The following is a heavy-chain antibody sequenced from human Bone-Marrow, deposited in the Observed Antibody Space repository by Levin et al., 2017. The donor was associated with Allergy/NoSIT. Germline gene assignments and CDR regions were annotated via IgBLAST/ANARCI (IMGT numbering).Heavy chain of an antibody. CDR1: GFTFSSYA. D-gene: IGHD3-10*01. V-gene: IGHV3-23*01. CDR2: ISGSGGST. Sequence: PGGSLRLSCAASGFTFSSYAMSWVRQAPGKGLEWVSAISGSGGSTYYADSVKGRFTISRDNSKNTLYLQMNSLRAEDTAVYYCAKDRSANPYYGSGRDSDDYFDYWGQGTLVTVSS. J-gene: IGHJ4*02. CDR3: AKDRSANPYYGSGRDSDDYFDY.